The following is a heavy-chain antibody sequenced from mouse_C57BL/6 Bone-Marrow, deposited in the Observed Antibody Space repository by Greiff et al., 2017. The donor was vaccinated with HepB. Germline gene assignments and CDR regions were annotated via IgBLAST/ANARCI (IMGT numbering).Heavy chain of an antibody. CDR2: ISNGGGST. Sequence: EVQLVESGGGLVQPGGSLKLSCAASGFTFSDYYMYWVRQTPEKRLEWVAYISNGGGSTYYPDTVKGRFTISRDNAKNTLYLQMSRLKSEDTAMYYCASLNWDAMDYWGQGTSVTVSS. CDR3: ASLNWDAMDY. V-gene: IGHV5-12*01. D-gene: IGHD4-1*02. J-gene: IGHJ4*01. CDR1: GFTFSDYY.